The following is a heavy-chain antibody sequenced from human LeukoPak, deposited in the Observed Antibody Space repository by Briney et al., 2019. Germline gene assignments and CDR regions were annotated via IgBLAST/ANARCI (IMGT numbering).Heavy chain of an antibody. CDR3: ATRYAY. J-gene: IGHJ4*02. V-gene: IGHV3-64*01. D-gene: IGHD3-16*01. Sequence: GGSLRLSCAASGLTFSGYAMHWVRQAPGKGLEYFSAISSNGGSTYYANSVKGRFTISRDNSKNTLYLQMGSLRGEDTAVYYCATRYAYWGQGTLVTVSS. CDR2: ISSNGGST. CDR1: GLTFSGYA.